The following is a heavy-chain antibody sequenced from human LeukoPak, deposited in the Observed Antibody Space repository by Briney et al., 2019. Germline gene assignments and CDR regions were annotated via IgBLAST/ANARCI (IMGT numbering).Heavy chain of an antibody. CDR1: GFTFSSYA. V-gene: IGHV3-23*01. CDR2: ISGSGGST. Sequence: GGSLRLSCAASGFTFSSYAMSWVRQAPGKGLEWVSAISGSGGSTYYADSVKGRFTITRDNSKNTLYLQMNSLRAEDTAVYYCARSPYNRSWAPRYYCMDVWGKGTTVTVSS. J-gene: IGHJ6*03. D-gene: IGHD6-13*01. CDR3: ARSPYNRSWAPRYYCMDV.